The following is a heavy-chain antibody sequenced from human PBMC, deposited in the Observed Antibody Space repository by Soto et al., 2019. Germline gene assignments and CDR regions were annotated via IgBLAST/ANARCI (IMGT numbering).Heavy chain of an antibody. CDR1: GFTFSSYG. J-gene: IGHJ6*02. V-gene: IGHV3-30*18. CDR3: AKGPYCSSTSCSYYYYGMDV. CDR2: ISYDGSNK. D-gene: IGHD2-2*01. Sequence: GGSLRLSCAASGFTFSSYGMHWVRQAPGKGLEWVAVISYDGSNKYYADSVKGRFTISRDNSKNTLYLQMNSLRAEDTAVYYCAKGPYCSSTSCSYYYYGMDVWGQGTTVTVSS.